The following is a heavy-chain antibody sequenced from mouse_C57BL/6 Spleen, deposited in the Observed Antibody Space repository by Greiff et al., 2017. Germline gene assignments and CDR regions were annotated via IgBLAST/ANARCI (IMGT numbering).Heavy chain of an antibody. Sequence: VQLQQSVAELVRPGASVKLSCPASGFNIKNTYMHWVKQRPDQGLEWIGRIDPANGNTKYAPKFPGKAPITADTSSNTAYLQLSRLTSEDTAIYYCAIGNYVPYAMDYWGQGTSVTVSS. J-gene: IGHJ4*01. CDR3: AIGNYVPYAMDY. V-gene: IGHV14-3*01. CDR2: IDPANGNT. CDR1: GFNIKNTY. D-gene: IGHD2-1*01.